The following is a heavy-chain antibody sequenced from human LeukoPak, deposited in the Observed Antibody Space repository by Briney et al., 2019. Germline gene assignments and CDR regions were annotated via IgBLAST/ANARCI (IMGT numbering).Heavy chain of an antibody. J-gene: IGHJ3*02. V-gene: IGHV3-7*01. Sequence: GGSLRLSCATSGFNSSNYYMTWVRQAPGKGLEWVANIKQDGSEKYYVDSVKGRFTISRDIAKTSLYLQMNSLRAEDTAIYYCARDMEPDAFDIWGQGTMVTVSS. D-gene: IGHD1-1*01. CDR2: IKQDGSEK. CDR1: GFNSSNYY. CDR3: ARDMEPDAFDI.